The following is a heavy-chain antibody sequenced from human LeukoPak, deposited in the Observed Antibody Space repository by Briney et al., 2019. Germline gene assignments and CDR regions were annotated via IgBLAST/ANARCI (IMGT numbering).Heavy chain of an antibody. CDR1: GYTFTDYY. Sequence: ASVKVSCKTSGYTFTDYYIHWVRQAPGQGLEWMGWINPNSGETNSAQKFQGRVTMTGDTSVSTAYMELSRLTSDDTAVYYCARDRDYSNTERGFDYWGQGTLVTVSS. J-gene: IGHJ4*02. CDR3: ARDRDYSNTERGFDY. CDR2: INPNSGET. V-gene: IGHV1-2*02. D-gene: IGHD4-11*01.